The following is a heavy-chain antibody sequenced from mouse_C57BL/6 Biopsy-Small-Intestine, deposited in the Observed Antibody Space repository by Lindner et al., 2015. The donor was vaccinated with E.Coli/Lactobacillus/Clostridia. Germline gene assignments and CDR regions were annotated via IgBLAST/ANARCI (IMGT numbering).Heavy chain of an antibody. V-gene: IGHV5-17*01. J-gene: IGHJ3*01. CDR3: TCNYFTY. Sequence: VQLQESGGDLVKPGGSRKLSCAASGFTFRDYGIHWVRQAPEKGLEWVAYISSGSSTIYYADTIKGRFTVSRDNAKNTLFLQMTSLRSEDTAMYYCTCNYFTYWGQGTLVTVSA. CDR1: GFTFRDYG. D-gene: IGHD2-1*01. CDR2: ISSGSSTI.